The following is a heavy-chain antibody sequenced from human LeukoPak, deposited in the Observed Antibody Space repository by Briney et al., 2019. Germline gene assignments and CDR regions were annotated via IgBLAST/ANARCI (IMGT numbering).Heavy chain of an antibody. V-gene: IGHV3-23*01. Sequence: GRSLRLSCAASGFTFSSYAMSWVRQAPGKGLEWVSAISGSGGSTYYADSVKGRFTISRDNSKNTLYLQMNSLRAEDTAVYYCALERYSSGWSFDYWGQGTLVTVSS. CDR1: GFTFSSYA. CDR3: ALERYSSGWSFDY. CDR2: ISGSGGST. D-gene: IGHD6-19*01. J-gene: IGHJ4*02.